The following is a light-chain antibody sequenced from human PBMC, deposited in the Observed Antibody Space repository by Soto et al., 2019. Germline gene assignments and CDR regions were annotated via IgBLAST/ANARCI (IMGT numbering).Light chain of an antibody. Sequence: EMLMTQSPATLSVSPGERATLSCGASQSVSSNLAWYQQKPGKAPRLLIYGASTRATGIPARFSGSGSETEFTLTISSLQAEDSAVYFCQQYNNWPTWTFGQGTKVDIK. V-gene: IGKV3-15*01. CDR1: QSVSSN. CDR2: GAS. CDR3: QQYNNWPTWT. J-gene: IGKJ1*01.